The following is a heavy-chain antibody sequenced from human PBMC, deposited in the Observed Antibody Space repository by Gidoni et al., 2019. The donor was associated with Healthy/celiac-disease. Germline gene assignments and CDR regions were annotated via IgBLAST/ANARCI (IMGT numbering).Heavy chain of an antibody. Sequence: EVQLVQSGAEVKKPGESLRISCKGSGYSFTSYWISWVRQMHGKGLEWMGRIDPSDSYTNYSPSFQGHVTISADKSISTAYLQWSSLKASDTAMYYCAIPPVTTTSRYYYYYMDVWGKGTTVTVSS. V-gene: IGHV5-10-1*03. J-gene: IGHJ6*03. D-gene: IGHD4-17*01. CDR2: IDPSDSYT. CDR3: AIPPVTTTSRYYYYYMDV. CDR1: GYSFTSYW.